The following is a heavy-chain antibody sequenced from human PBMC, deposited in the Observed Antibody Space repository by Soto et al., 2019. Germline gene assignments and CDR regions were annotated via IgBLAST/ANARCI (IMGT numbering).Heavy chain of an antibody. CDR1: GYTFTSYG. V-gene: IGHV1-18*01. Sequence: ASVKVSCKASGYTFTSYGISWVRQAPGQGLEWMGWISAYNGNTNYAQKLQGRVTMTTDTSTSTAYMALRSLRSDDTAVYYCARRSVGYSYGPGYDYWGQGTLVTVSS. J-gene: IGHJ4*02. CDR3: ARRSVGYSYGPGYDY. D-gene: IGHD5-18*01. CDR2: ISAYNGNT.